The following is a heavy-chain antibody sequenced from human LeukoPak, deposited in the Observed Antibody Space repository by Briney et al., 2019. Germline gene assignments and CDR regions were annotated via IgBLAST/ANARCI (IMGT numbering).Heavy chain of an antibody. CDR3: AREWETDTAMVTDY. D-gene: IGHD5-18*01. V-gene: IGHV1-69*04. J-gene: IGHJ4*02. CDR2: IIPILGIA. Sequence: SVKVSCKASGGTFSSYAISWVRQAPGQGLEWMGRIIPILGIANYAQKFQGRVTITADKSTCTAYMELSSLRSEDTAVYYCAREWETDTAMVTDYWGQGTLVTVSS. CDR1: GGTFSSYA.